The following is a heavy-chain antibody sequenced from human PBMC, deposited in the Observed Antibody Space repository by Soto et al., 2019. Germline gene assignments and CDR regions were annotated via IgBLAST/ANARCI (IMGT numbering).Heavy chain of an antibody. CDR1: GISFGSSW. V-gene: IGHV3-74*01. D-gene: IGHD3-16*02. CDR2: ISSDGGST. J-gene: IGHJ4*02. CDR3: APLVVRGSSTRWPH. Sequence: GASRRFSVAASGISFGSSWLHWARQVPGGGLMWGSRISSDGGSTEYADSVQGRFITARENARNTLLHQMTSQRAEDTALYYCAPLVVRGSSTRWPHWGQRTLVTVYS.